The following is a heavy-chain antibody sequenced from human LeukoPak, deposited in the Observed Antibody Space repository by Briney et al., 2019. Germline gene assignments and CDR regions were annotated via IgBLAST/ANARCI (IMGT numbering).Heavy chain of an antibody. J-gene: IGHJ4*02. D-gene: IGHD2-15*01. CDR2: ISYDGSNK. V-gene: IGHV3-30*04. Sequence: GGSLRLSCAASGFTFRSYAMHWVRQAPGKGLEWVAVISYDGSNKYYADSVKGRFTISRDNSKNTLYLQMNSLRAEDTAVYYCARAPCSGGSCYSSIWGQGTLVTVSS. CDR3: ARAPCSGGSCYSSI. CDR1: GFTFRSYA.